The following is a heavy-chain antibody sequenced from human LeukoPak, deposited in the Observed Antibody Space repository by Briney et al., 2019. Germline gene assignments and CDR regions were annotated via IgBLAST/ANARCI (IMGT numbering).Heavy chain of an antibody. J-gene: IGHJ4*02. CDR2: IIPIFGTA. V-gene: IGHV1-69*13. Sequence: SVKVSCKASGYTFTSYDINWVRQAPGQGLEWMGGIIPIFGTANYAQKFQGRVTITADESTSTAYMELSSLRSEDTAVYYCARGYSYGYPLDYWGQGTLVTVSS. CDR1: GYTFTSYD. CDR3: ARGYSYGYPLDY. D-gene: IGHD5-18*01.